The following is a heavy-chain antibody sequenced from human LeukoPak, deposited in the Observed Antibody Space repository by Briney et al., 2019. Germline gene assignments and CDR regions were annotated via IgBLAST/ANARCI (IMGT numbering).Heavy chain of an antibody. CDR2: ISAYNGNT. J-gene: IGHJ5*02. D-gene: IGHD3-9*01. CDR3: ARDRGGLRYFDWLSWFDP. V-gene: IGHV1-18*01. Sequence: ASVKVSCKASGYTFTSYGISWVRQAPGQGLEWMGWISAYNGNTNYAQKLQGRVTMTTDTSTSTAYMELRSLRSDDTAVYYCARDRGGLRYFDWLSWFDPWGQGTLVTVSS. CDR1: GYTFTSYG.